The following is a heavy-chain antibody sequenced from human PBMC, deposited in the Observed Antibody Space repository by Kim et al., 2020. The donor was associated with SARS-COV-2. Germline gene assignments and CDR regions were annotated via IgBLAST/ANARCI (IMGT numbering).Heavy chain of an antibody. Sequence: GSTNSTPSLKSRVTLSVDTSKNQFPLKLSSVTAADTAVYYCARGGITIFNWGQGTLVTVSS. CDR2: GST. V-gene: IGHV4-59*09. CDR3: ARGGITIFN. J-gene: IGHJ4*02. D-gene: IGHD3-9*01.